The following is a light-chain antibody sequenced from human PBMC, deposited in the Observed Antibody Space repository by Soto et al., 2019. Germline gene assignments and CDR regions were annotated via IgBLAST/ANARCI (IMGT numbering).Light chain of an antibody. J-gene: IGKJ2*01. CDR2: ASS. V-gene: IGKV1-39*01. CDR1: QSMARF. CDR3: QRCDNTPYT. Sequence: DIQMTQSPSSLSASVGDIVTISCRASQSMARFLNWYQQKPGKAPKRLSYASSTLQGGVPSSFSGSGSGTEFTLTISSLQPDEVATYFFQRCDNTPYTFGQGTKLDIK.